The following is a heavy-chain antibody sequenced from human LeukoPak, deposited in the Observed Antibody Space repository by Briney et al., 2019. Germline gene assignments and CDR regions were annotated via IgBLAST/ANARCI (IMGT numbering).Heavy chain of an antibody. V-gene: IGHV4-39*01. J-gene: IGHJ4*02. CDR2: IYYSRST. D-gene: IGHD4-17*01. CDR1: GGSINSNSYY. CDR3: ARAPTVTFFDY. Sequence: SETLSLTCTVSGGSINSNSYYWGWIRQPPGKGLEWIGSIYYSRSTYFNPSLKSRVTISVDTPKNQFSLKLSSVTAADTAVYYCARAPTVTFFDYWGQGTLVTVSS.